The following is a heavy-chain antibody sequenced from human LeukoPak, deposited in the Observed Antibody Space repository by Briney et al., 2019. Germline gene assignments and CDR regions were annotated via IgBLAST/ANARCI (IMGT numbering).Heavy chain of an antibody. J-gene: IGHJ4*02. CDR3: AREKSRYKYGYNY. CDR1: GYNFISYD. D-gene: IGHD5-18*01. Sequence: ASVKVSCKASGYNFISYDINWVRRAPGQGLEWMGWISAYNGNTNYAQKLQGRVTMTTDTSTSTAYMELRSLRSDDTAVYYCAREKSRYKYGYNYWGQGTLVTVSS. CDR2: ISAYNGNT. V-gene: IGHV1-18*01.